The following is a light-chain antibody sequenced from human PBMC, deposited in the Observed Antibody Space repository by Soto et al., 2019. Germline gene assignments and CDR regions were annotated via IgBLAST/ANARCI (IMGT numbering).Light chain of an antibody. CDR3: QSYDSSLSGYV. V-gene: IGLV1-40*01. CDR2: GNS. Sequence: SVLTQPPSVSGAPGQRVTISCTGSSSNIGAGYDVHWYQQLPGTAPKLLIYGNSNRPSGVPDRLSGSKSGTSASLAITGLQAEDEADYYCQSYDSSLSGYVFGTGTKLTVL. J-gene: IGLJ1*01. CDR1: SSNIGAGYD.